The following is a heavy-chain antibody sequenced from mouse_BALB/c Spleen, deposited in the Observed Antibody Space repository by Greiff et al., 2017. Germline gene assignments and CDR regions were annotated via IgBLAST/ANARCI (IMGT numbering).Heavy chain of an antibody. Sequence: EVQLQQSGAELVRPGALVKLSCKASGFNIKDYYMHWVKQRPEQGLEWIGWIDPENGNTIYDPKFQGKASITADTSSNTAYLQLSSLTSEDTAVYYCAKVFLYYAMDYWGQGTSVTVSS. CDR1: GFNIKDYY. CDR3: AKVFLYYAMDY. J-gene: IGHJ4*01. V-gene: IGHV14-1*02. CDR2: IDPENGNT.